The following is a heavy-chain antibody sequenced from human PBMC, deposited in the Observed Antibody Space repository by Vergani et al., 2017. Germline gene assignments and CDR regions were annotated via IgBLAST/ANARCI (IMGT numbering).Heavy chain of an antibody. J-gene: IGHJ4*02. V-gene: IGHV1-69*02. D-gene: IGHD3-16*01. CDR1: GGTFSSYT. Sequence: QVQLVQSGAEVKKPGSSVKVSCKASGGTFSSYTISWVRQAPGQGLEWMGRIIPILGIANYAQKFQGRVTITADKSTSTAYMELSSLRSEDTAVYYCARATDTGGQKFNFDYWGQGTLVTVSS. CDR3: ARATDTGGQKFNFDY. CDR2: IIPILGIA.